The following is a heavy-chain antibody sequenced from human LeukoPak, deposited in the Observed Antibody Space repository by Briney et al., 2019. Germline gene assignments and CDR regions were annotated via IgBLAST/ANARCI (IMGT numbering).Heavy chain of an antibody. CDR1: GVSISNSYW. CDR2: VYHSGST. CDR3: ARSPREVGATTSNWFDP. Sequence: PSETLSLTCAVSGVSISNSYWWSWVRQPPGKGLEWIGEVYHSGSTNYNPSLKSRVTISVDTSKNQFSLKLSSVTAADTAVYYCARSPREVGATTSNWFDPWGQGTLVTVSS. J-gene: IGHJ5*02. D-gene: IGHD1-26*01. V-gene: IGHV4-4*02.